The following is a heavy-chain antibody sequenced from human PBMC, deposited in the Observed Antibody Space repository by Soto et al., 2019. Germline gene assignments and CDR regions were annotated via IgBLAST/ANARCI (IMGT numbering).Heavy chain of an antibody. V-gene: IGHV4-59*01. CDR2: VYYSGTT. CDR1: SGSISSYY. CDR3: YMDV. Sequence: SETLSLTCTVASGSISSYYWSWLRQPPGKGLEWIGYVYYSGTTNYNSSLKSRVTISIDPSKNQFSLTLNSVTAADTAVYYYYMDVWGKGTTVTVSS. J-gene: IGHJ6*03.